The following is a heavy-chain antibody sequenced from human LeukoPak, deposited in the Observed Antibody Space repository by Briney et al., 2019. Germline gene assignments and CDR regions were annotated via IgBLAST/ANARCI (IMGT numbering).Heavy chain of an antibody. Sequence: PGGSLRLSCAASGFTFNNYGMSWVRQAPGKGLEWVSAITGTGDSTYYADSVKGRFTISRDNFKNAMYLQMKSLRAEDTALYYCAKDQSGDSSGWYTGDDAFDIWGQGTMVTVSS. V-gene: IGHV3-23*01. CDR3: AKDQSGDSSGWYTGDDAFDI. J-gene: IGHJ3*02. CDR1: GFTFNNYG. D-gene: IGHD6-19*01. CDR2: ITGTGDST.